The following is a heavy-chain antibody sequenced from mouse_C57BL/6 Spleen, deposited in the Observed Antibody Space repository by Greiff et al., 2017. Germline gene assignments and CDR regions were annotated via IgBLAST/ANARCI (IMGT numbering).Heavy chain of an antibody. CDR2: IDPEDGDT. J-gene: IGHJ2*01. D-gene: IGHD2-2*01. CDR3: TTYTSTMVKAYFDY. CDR1: GFNIKDYY. V-gene: IGHV14-1*01. Sequence: EVQGVESGAELVRPGASVKLSCTASGFNIKDYYMHWVKQRPEQGLEWIGRIDPEDGDTEYAPKFQGKATMTADTSSNTAYLQLSSLTSEDTAVYYCTTYTSTMVKAYFDYWGQGTTLTVSS.